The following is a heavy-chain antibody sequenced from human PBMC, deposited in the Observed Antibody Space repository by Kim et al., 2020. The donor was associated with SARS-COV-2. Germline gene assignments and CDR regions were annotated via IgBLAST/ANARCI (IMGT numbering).Heavy chain of an antibody. CDR3: ARPRIDIVVVPAAIVAFDI. D-gene: IGHD2-2*02. CDR1: GGSISSSSYY. J-gene: IGHJ3*02. Sequence: SETLSLTCTVSGGSISSSSYYWGWIRQPPGKGLEWIGSIYYSGSTYYNPSLKSRVTISVDTSKNQFSLKLSSVTAADTAVYYCARPRIDIVVVPAAIVAFDIWGQGTMVTVSS. CDR2: IYYSGST. V-gene: IGHV4-39*01.